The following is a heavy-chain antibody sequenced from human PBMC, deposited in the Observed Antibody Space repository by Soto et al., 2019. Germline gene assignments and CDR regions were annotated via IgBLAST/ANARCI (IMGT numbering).Heavy chain of an antibody. CDR2: INHSGST. D-gene: IGHD3-10*01. CDR1: GGSFSGYY. V-gene: IGHV4-34*01. J-gene: IGHJ5*02. Sequence: SETLSLTCAVYGGSFSGYYWSWIRQPPGKGLEWIGEINHSGSTNYSPSLKSRVTISVDTSKNQFSLKLSSVTAADTAVYYCARGNQYYYGSGSSYNNWFDTWGQGTLVTVSS. CDR3: ARGNQYYYGSGSSYNNWFDT.